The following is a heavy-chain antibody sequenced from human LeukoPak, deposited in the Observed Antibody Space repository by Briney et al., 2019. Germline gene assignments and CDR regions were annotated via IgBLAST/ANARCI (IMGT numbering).Heavy chain of an antibody. J-gene: IGHJ6*03. D-gene: IGHD2-2*01. CDR1: GGSISSYY. Sequence: PSETLSLTCTVSGGSISSYYWSWIRQPPGKGLEWIGYIYTSGSTNYNPSLKSRVTISVDTSKNQFSLKLSSVTAADTAVHYCARRAGYCSSTSCPGVYYYYYYMDVWGKGTTVTVSS. CDR2: IYTSGST. CDR3: ARRAGYCSSTSCPGVYYYYYYMDV. V-gene: IGHV4-4*09.